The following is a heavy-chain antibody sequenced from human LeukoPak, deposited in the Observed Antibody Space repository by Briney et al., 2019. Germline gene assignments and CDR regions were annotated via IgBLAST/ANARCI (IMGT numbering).Heavy chain of an antibody. CDR3: AKRTTFDGMDV. Sequence: PGRSLRLSCAASGFTFSSYGMHWVRQAPGKGLEWVAVIWYDGSNKYYADSVKGRFTISRDNSKNTLYLQMNSLRAEDTAVYYCAKRTTFDGMDVWGQGTTVTVSS. V-gene: IGHV3-33*06. CDR2: IWYDGSNK. J-gene: IGHJ6*02. D-gene: IGHD3-10*02. CDR1: GFTFSSYG.